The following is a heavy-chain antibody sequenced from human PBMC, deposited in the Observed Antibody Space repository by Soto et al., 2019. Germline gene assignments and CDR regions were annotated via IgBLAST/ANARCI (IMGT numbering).Heavy chain of an antibody. CDR2: IWYDGSNK. D-gene: IGHD6-19*01. J-gene: IGHJ4*02. Sequence: QVQLVESGGGVVQPGRSLRLSCAASGFTFSSYGMHWVRQAPGKGLEWVAVIWYDGSNKYYADSVKGRFTISRDNSKNTLYLQMNSLRAEVTAVYYCASGEHSSGWTDYWGQGTLVTVSS. CDR1: GFTFSSYG. V-gene: IGHV3-33*01. CDR3: ASGEHSSGWTDY.